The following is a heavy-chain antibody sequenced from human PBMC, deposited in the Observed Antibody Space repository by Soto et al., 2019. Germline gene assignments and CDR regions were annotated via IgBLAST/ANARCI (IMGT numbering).Heavy chain of an antibody. D-gene: IGHD3-9*01. J-gene: IGHJ5*02. V-gene: IGHV3-74*01. CDR1: GFTFSSYW. CDR3: ARGEVLRYFDWLLPDLGWFDP. Sequence: EVQLVESGGGLVQPGGSLRLSCAASGFTFSSYWMHWVRQAPGKGLVWVSRINSDGSSTSYADSVKGRFTISRDNAKNTLYLQMNSQRAEDTAVYYCARGEVLRYFDWLLPDLGWFDPWGQGTLVAVSS. CDR2: INSDGSST.